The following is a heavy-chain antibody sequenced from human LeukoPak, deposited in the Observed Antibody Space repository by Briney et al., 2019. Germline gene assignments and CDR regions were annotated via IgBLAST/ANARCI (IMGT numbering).Heavy chain of an antibody. V-gene: IGHV3-7*01. CDR1: GFSVSSYC. J-gene: IGHJ4*02. CDR2: IKQDGSER. CDR3: AREWQGGIAAAGTRIEGDY. D-gene: IGHD6-13*01. Sequence: PGGSLRLSCAVSGFSVSSYCMTWVRQAPGKGLEWVANIKQDGSERNYVDSVKGRFTISRDNAENSLFLQMNSLRVEDTAVYYCAREWQGGIAAAGTRIEGDYWGQGTLVAVSS.